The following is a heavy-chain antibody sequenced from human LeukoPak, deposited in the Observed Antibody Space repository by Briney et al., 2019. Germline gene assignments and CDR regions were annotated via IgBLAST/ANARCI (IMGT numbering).Heavy chain of an antibody. J-gene: IGHJ4*02. CDR2: ISSSSSYI. Sequence: PGGSLRPSCAASGFTFSSYSMNWVRQAPGKGLEWVSSISSSSSYIYYADSVKGRFTISRDNSKNTLYLQMNSLRAEDAAVYYCAREGTWSYYYDYWGQGTLVTVSS. V-gene: IGHV3-21*01. CDR3: AREGTWSYYYDY. CDR1: GFTFSSYS. D-gene: IGHD1-26*01.